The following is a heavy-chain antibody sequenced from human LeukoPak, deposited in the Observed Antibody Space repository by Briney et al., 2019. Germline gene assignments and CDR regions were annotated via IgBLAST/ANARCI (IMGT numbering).Heavy chain of an antibody. CDR3: ARGPTISETGYFDY. J-gene: IGHJ4*03. Sequence: SETLSLTCAVYGGSFSTYYWNWIRQSPGKGLEWIAEINHRGDTNYNPSVKSRVTISVDTSKNQFSLKVNSLTAADTAVYYCARGPTISETGYFDYWGQGTLVTVSS. V-gene: IGHV4-34*01. CDR1: GGSFSTYY. D-gene: IGHD1-1*01. CDR2: INHRGDT.